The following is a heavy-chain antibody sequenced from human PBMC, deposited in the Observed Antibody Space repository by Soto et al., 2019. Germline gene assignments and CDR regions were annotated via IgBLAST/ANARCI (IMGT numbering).Heavy chain of an antibody. V-gene: IGHV4-59*01. CDR1: GGSISSYY. CDR3: ARAYGDFYLSVDY. CDR2: IYYSGST. D-gene: IGHD4-17*01. Sequence: SETLSLTCTVSGGSISSYYWSWIRQPPGKGLEWIGYIYYSGSTNYNPSLKSRVTISVDTSKNQFSLKLSSVTAADTAVYYCARAYGDFYLSVDYWGQGTLVTVSS. J-gene: IGHJ4*02.